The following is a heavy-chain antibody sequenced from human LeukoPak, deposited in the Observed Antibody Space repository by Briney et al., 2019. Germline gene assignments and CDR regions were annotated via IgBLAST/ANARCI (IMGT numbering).Heavy chain of an antibody. V-gene: IGHV1-2*02. CDR2: INPNSGGT. D-gene: IGHD3-10*01. J-gene: IGHJ4*02. Sequence: GASVKVSCKASGYTFTGYYMHWVRQAPGQGLEWMGWINPNSGGTNYAQKFQGRVTMTRETSISTAYMELSRLRSDDTAVYYCARVITMVQEVYDYWGQGTLVTVSS. CDR3: ARVITMVQEVYDY. CDR1: GYTFTGYY.